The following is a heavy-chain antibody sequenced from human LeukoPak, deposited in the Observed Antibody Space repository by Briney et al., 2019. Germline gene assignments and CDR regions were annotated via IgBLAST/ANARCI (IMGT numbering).Heavy chain of an antibody. CDR3: AGHLTGSSWYGHYYYYYGMDV. D-gene: IGHD6-13*01. Sequence: PSETLSLTCTVSGGSISSSSYYWGWIRQPPGKGLEWIGSIYYSGSTYYNPSLKSRVTISVDTSKNQFSLKLSSVTAADTAVYYCAGHLTGSSWYGHYYYYYGMDVWGQGTTVTVSS. CDR1: GGSISSSSYY. CDR2: IYYSGST. J-gene: IGHJ6*02. V-gene: IGHV4-39*01.